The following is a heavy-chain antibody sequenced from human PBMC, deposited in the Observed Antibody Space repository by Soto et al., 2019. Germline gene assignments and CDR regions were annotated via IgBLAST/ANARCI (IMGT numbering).Heavy chain of an antibody. D-gene: IGHD4-4*01. V-gene: IGHV3-73*02. CDR2: IRSKANNYAT. CDR3: ARILQTSLDS. CDR1: GFTFSDSA. J-gene: IGHJ4*02. Sequence: EVQLVESGGGLVQPGGSLKLSCAASGFTFSDSAIHWVRQASGKGLEWVGRIRSKANNYATAYAASVTGRFTISRDDSKNTADLQMNSLKIEDTAVYYCARILQTSLDSWSQGALVTVSS.